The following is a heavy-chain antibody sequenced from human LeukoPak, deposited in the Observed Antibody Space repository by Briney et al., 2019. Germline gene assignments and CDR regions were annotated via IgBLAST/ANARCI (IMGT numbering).Heavy chain of an antibody. CDR2: ISGSGGST. CDR1: GFTFSSYA. J-gene: IGHJ4*02. CDR3: ARDGDGRGEDFDY. Sequence: QSGGSLRLSCAASGFTFSSYAMSWVRQAPGKGLEWVSAISGSGGSTYYADSVKGRFTISRDNAKNFLYLQMNSLRVEDTALYYCARDGDGRGEDFDYWGQGILVTVSS. D-gene: IGHD4-17*01. V-gene: IGHV3-23*01.